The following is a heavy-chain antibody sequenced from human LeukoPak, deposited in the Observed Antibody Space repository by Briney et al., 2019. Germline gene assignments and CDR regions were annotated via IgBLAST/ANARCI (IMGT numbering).Heavy chain of an antibody. CDR2: MNPNSGNT. Sequence: ASVKVSCKASGYTFTSYDINWVRQATGQGLEWMGWMNPNSGNTSYAQKFQGRGTMTRNTSISTAYMELSSLRSEDTAVYYRARDRKHIADELKNWFEPWGQGTLVTVSS. CDR3: ARDRKHIADELKNWFEP. J-gene: IGHJ5*02. CDR1: GYTFTSYD. V-gene: IGHV1-8*01. D-gene: IGHD6-13*01.